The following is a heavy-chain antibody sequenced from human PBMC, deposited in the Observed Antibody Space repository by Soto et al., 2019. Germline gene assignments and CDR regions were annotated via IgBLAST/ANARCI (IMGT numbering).Heavy chain of an antibody. CDR2: INSDGSST. CDR3: ARGPYSSSSLYYYGMDV. J-gene: IGHJ6*02. D-gene: IGHD6-6*01. V-gene: IGHV3-74*01. Sequence: PVGSLRLSCAASGFTFSSYWMHWFRQAPVKGLVWVSRINSDGSSTSYADSVKGRFTISRDNAKNTLYLQMNSLRAEDTAVYYCARGPYSSSSLYYYGMDVWGQGTTVTVSS. CDR1: GFTFSSYW.